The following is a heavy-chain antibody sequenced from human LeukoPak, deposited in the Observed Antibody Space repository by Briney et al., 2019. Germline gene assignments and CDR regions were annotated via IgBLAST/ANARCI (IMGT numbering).Heavy chain of an antibody. V-gene: IGHV5-10-1*01. CDR1: GSSFTSYW. D-gene: IGHD6-19*01. CDR3: ARSYIAVAGTRWFDP. CDR2: IDPSDSYT. Sequence: GESLKISCKGSGSSFTSYWISWVRQMPGKGLEWIGRIDPSDSYTNYSPSFQGHVTISAGKSISTAYLQWSSLKASDTAMYYCARSYIAVAGTRWFDPWGQGTLVTVSS. J-gene: IGHJ5*02.